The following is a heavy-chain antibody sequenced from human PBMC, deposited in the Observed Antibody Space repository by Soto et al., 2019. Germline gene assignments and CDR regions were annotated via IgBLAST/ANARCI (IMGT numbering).Heavy chain of an antibody. Sequence: EVQLVESGGGLVQPGGSLRLSCAASGFTFSSYSMNWVRQAPGKGLEWVSYISSSSSTIYYADSVKGRFTISRDNAKNSLDLKMNSLRDEDTAVYYCAREGGNLNWFDPWGQGTLVTVSS. CDR3: AREGGNLNWFDP. CDR2: ISSSSSTI. CDR1: GFTFSSYS. J-gene: IGHJ5*02. V-gene: IGHV3-48*02. D-gene: IGHD1-26*01.